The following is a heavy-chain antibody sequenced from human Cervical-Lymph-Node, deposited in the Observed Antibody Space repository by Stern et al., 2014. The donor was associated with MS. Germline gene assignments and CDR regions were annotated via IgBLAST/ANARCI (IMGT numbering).Heavy chain of an antibody. CDR3: ATYTSGSQLWLKY. D-gene: IGHD1-26*01. J-gene: IGHJ4*02. CDR2: INTDGSST. CDR1: GLTFSNYW. Sequence: EVQLVESGGGPVQRGGSLRLSCAVSGLTFSNYWMHWVRQAPGKGLVWVSRINTDGSSTTYADAVKGRFTISRDNAKNTVYLQTSGLTAADTAVYYCATYTSGSQLWLKYWGQGTLVTVSS. V-gene: IGHV3-74*02.